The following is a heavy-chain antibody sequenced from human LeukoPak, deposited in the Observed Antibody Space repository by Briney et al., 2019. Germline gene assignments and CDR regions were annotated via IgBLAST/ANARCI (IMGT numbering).Heavy chain of an antibody. J-gene: IGHJ4*02. CDR1: GDSIREYY. V-gene: IGHV4-59*01. D-gene: IGHD6-13*01. Sequence: SETLSLTCTVSGDSIREYYWSWIRQPPGKGLEWIGYVFYTGSTNYNPSLKSRVTTSVDTSKNQLSLKLSSVTAADTAVYYCARDLRSSSWSYYFDYWGQGTLVTVSS. CDR3: ARDLRSSSWSYYFDY. CDR2: VFYTGST.